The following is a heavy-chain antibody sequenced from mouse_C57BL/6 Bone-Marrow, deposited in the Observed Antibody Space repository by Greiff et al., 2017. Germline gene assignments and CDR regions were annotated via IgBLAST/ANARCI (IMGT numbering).Heavy chain of an antibody. V-gene: IGHV2-5*01. J-gene: IGHJ1*03. CDR3: AKRNYGSTLDV. CDR1: GFSLTSYG. CDR2: IWRGGST. D-gene: IGHD1-1*01. Sequence: VQVVESGPGLVQPSQSLSITCTVSGFSLTSYGVHWVRQSPGKGLEWLGVIWRGGSTDYNAAFMSRLSITKDNSKSQVFFKMNSLQADDTAIYYCAKRNYGSTLDVGGTGTTVTVSS.